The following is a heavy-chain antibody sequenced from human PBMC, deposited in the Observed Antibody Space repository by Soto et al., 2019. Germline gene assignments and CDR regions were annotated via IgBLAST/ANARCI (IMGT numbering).Heavy chain of an antibody. V-gene: IGHV3-23*01. J-gene: IGHJ4*02. CDR3: AKGRQATTVTRPDY. Sequence: EVQLLESGGGLVQPGGSLRLSCAASGFTFSSYAMNWVRQAPGKGLDWVSTISGSGGSTYYADSVKGRFTISRDNSKNTLYLQMNSLRAEDTAVYYCAKGRQATTVTRPDYWGQGTLVTVSS. CDR2: ISGSGGST. CDR1: GFTFSSYA. D-gene: IGHD4-17*01.